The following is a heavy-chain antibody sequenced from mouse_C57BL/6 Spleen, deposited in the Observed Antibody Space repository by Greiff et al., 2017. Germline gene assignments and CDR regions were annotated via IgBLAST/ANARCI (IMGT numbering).Heavy chain of an antibody. CDR3: ARWLRRDAMDY. Sequence: VQLQQSGAELVRPGTSVKMSCKASGYTFTNYWIGWAKQRPGHGLEWIGDIYPGGGYTNYNEKFKGKATLTAEKSSSTAYMQLSSLTSEDSAVYFCARWLRRDAMDYWGQGTSVTVSS. J-gene: IGHJ4*01. V-gene: IGHV1-63*01. D-gene: IGHD2-2*01. CDR2: IYPGGGYT. CDR1: GYTFTNYW.